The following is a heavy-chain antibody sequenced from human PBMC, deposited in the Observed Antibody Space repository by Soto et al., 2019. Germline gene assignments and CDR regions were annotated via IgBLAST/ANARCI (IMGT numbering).Heavy chain of an antibody. CDR1: GDSVSSNSAA. Sequence: SPTLSLTCAISGDSVSSNSAAWNWIRQSPSRGLEWLGRTYYRSKWYNDYAVSVKSRITINPDTSKNQFSLQLNSVTPEDTAVYYCARDITMVRGVIITHNWFDPWGQGTLVTVSS. CDR3: ARDITMVRGVIITHNWFDP. CDR2: TYYRSKWYN. D-gene: IGHD3-10*01. J-gene: IGHJ5*02. V-gene: IGHV6-1*01.